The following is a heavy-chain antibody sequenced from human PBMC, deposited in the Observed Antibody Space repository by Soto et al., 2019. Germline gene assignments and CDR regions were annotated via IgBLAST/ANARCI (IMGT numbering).Heavy chain of an antibody. Sequence: SVKVSCKASGGTFSSYAISWVRQAPGQGLEWMGGIIPIFGTANYAQKFQGRVTITADESTSTAYMELSSLRSEDTAVYYCARPDEAYYSGSYYFDYWGQGTLVTVSS. V-gene: IGHV1-69*13. J-gene: IGHJ4*02. CDR1: GGTFSSYA. CDR2: IIPIFGTA. D-gene: IGHD1-26*01. CDR3: ARPDEAYYSGSYYFDY.